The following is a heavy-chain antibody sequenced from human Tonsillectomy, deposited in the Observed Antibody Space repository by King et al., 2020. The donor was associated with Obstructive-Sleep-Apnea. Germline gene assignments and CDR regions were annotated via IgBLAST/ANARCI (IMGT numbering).Heavy chain of an antibody. CDR2: IKSKTDGGTT. CDR3: TTDLYDYVWGSYRYGVDY. V-gene: IGHV3-15*01. D-gene: IGHD3-16*02. J-gene: IGHJ4*02. Sequence: VQLVESGGGLVKPGGSLRLSCAASGFTFSNAWMSWVRQAPGKGLEWVGRIKSKTDGGTTDYAAPVKGRFTISRDDSKNTLYLQMNSLKTEDTAVYYCTTDLYDYVWGSYRYGVDYWGQGTLVTVSS. CDR1: GFTFSNAW.